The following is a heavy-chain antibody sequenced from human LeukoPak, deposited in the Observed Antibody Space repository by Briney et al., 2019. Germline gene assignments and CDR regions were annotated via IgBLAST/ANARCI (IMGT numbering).Heavy chain of an antibody. Sequence: GGSLRLSCAASGFTFSSYGMSWVRQAPGKGLEWVSAISGSGGGTYYADSVKGRFTISRDNSKNTLYLQMNSLRAEDTAVYYCAKVTGYSYGQFDYWGQGTLVTVSS. CDR1: GFTFSSYG. V-gene: IGHV3-23*01. CDR2: ISGSGGGT. J-gene: IGHJ4*02. CDR3: AKVTGYSYGQFDY. D-gene: IGHD5-18*01.